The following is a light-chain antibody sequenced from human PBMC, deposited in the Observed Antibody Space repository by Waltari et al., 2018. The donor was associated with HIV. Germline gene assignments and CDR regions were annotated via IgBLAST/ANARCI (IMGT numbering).Light chain of an antibody. CDR3: AVWDDSVNGYV. CDR1: SANIGKYV. J-gene: IGLJ1*01. V-gene: IGLV1-44*01. CDR2: GRD. Sequence: QSALTQPPSTSGTPGQRVTIPCSGSSANIGKYVDNWFQQVPGTAPKLLVSGRDQRPSGVPDRFSGSKSGTSGSLAISGLQSEDEGDYYCAVWDDSVNGYVFGTGTKVTVL.